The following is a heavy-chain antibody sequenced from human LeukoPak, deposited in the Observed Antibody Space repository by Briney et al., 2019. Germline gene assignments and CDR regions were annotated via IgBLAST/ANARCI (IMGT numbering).Heavy chain of an antibody. CDR2: IKQDGSEK. CDR1: GFTFSRYW. D-gene: IGHD6-6*01. Sequence: PGGSLRLSCAASGFTFSRYWMSWVRQAPGKGLEGVANIKQDGSEKDYVVSVKGRFTISRDNAKNSLYLQMNSLTAEDTAVYYCARESFAARWDWGQGTLVTVSS. CDR3: ARESFAARWD. J-gene: IGHJ4*02. V-gene: IGHV3-7*01.